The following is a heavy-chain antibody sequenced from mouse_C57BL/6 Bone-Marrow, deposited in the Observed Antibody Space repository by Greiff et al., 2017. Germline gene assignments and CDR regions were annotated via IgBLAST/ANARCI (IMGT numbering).Heavy chain of an antibody. V-gene: IGHV1-54*01. D-gene: IGHD1-1*01. CDR3: ARSPRYGSSPWFAY. Sequence: VKLMESGAELVRPGTSVKVSCKASGYAFTNYLIEWVKQRPGQGLEWIGVINPGSGGTNYNEKFKGKATLTADKSSSTAYMQLSSLTSEDSAVYFCARSPRYGSSPWFAYWGQGTLVTVSA. J-gene: IGHJ3*01. CDR1: GYAFTNYL. CDR2: INPGSGGT.